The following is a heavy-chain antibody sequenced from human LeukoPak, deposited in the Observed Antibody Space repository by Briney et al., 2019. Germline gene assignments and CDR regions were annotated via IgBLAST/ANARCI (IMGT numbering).Heavy chain of an antibody. CDR1: GYTFTSYA. V-gene: IGHV1-3*01. D-gene: IGHD3-10*01. Sequence: ASVKVSCKASGYTFTSYAMHWVRQAPGQRLEWMGWINAGNGNTKYSQKFQGRVTITRDTSTSTAYVELRSLRSDDTAVYYCARGGYYYGSGKVGDYFNYWGQGTLVTVSS. CDR2: INAGNGNT. J-gene: IGHJ4*02. CDR3: ARGGYYYGSGKVGDYFNY.